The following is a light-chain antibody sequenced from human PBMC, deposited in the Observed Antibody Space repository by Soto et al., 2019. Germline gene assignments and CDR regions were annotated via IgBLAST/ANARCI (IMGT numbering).Light chain of an antibody. CDR1: QSINSY. CDR3: QQSYSSLYT. J-gene: IGKJ2*01. Sequence: DIQVTQSPSSLSASVGDRVTVTCRTSQSINSYLNWYQQKPGKAPKLLIYASTNLQSGVPARFSVSGFGTYFSLTISSLQPEDFATYYCQQSYSSLYTFGQGTKLEIK. V-gene: IGKV1-39*01. CDR2: AST.